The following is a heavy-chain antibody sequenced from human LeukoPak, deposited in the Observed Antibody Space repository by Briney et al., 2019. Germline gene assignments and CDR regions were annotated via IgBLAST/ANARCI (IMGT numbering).Heavy chain of an antibody. CDR3: ARGGLTIAEATSSWYLDY. Sequence: GGSLRLSCAASGFTFSTYGMHWVRQAQGKGLEWVALTWYDGSNKNYADSVKGRFTISRDNSKNTLYLQMNSLRGEDTAVYYCARGGLTIAEATSSWYLDYWGQGTLVTVSS. CDR1: GFTFSTYG. V-gene: IGHV3-33*01. J-gene: IGHJ4*02. CDR2: TWYDGSNK. D-gene: IGHD1-26*01.